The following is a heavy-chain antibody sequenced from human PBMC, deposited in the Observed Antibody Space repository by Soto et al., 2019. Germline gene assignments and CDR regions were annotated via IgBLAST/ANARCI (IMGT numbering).Heavy chain of an antibody. CDR1: GFSFSDAW. CDR3: IPYCGLLLSAGWFDP. J-gene: IGHJ5*02. CDR2: VKRKTDGGTK. V-gene: IGHV3-15*01. D-gene: IGHD1-26*01. Sequence: GGSLRLTCAASGFSFSDAWMSWVRQAPGKGLEWVGRVKRKTDGGTKAYAAPGTAISTITTDDYKNTPSLPMNSVKTEDTTGYYCIPYCGLLLSAGWFDPWGQGTLVTVSS.